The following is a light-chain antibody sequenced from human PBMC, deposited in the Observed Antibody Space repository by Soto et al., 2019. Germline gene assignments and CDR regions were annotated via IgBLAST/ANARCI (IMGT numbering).Light chain of an antibody. Sequence: EIVLTQSPATLSVSPGERATLSCRASQSVGSNLAWYQQSPGQAPRLLIYCASTRATGIPARFSGGGSTTEFTITISSLQSEDYAVDYCQQYYNRPPCTFGQGTKVEIK. V-gene: IGKV3-15*01. J-gene: IGKJ1*01. CDR2: CAS. CDR1: QSVGSN. CDR3: QQYYNRPPCT.